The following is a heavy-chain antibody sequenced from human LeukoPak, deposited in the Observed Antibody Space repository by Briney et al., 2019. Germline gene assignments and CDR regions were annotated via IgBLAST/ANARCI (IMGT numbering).Heavy chain of an antibody. V-gene: IGHV4-34*01. D-gene: IGHD4-17*01. CDR1: GGSFSGYY. J-gene: IGHJ3*01. Sequence: SETLSLTCAVYGGSFSGYYWSWIRQPPGKGLEWIGEINHSGSTNYNPSLKSRVTISVDTSKNQFSLKLSSVTPADTAVYYCAARDYGDDNDAFDVWGQGTMVTVSS. CDR3: AARDYGDDNDAFDV. CDR2: INHSGST.